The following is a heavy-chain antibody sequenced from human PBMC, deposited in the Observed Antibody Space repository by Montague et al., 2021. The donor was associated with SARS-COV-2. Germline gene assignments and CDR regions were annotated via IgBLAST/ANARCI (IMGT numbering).Heavy chain of an antibody. D-gene: IGHD6-19*01. CDR1: GGSISSTNYF. J-gene: IGHJ4*02. CDR2: IYFSGST. CDR3: ARSTSGWFIY. V-gene: IGHV4-39*07. Sequence: SETLSLTCTVSGGSISSTNYFWGWIRQPPGKGLEWVGSIYFSGSTYYNPSLKSRVTIPGDTSKNQLSLRLSSVTAADTAVYYCARSTSGWFIYWGQGTLVTVSS.